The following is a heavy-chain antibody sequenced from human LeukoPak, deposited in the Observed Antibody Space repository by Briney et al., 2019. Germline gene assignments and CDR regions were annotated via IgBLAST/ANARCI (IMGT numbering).Heavy chain of an antibody. J-gene: IGHJ4*02. V-gene: IGHV4-34*01. CDR3: VRRTGGTVTLDY. D-gene: IGHD4-17*01. Sequence: SETLSLTCAVYGGSFSGYYWSWIRQPPGKGLEWIGEINHSGSTNYNPSLKSRVTISVDTSKNQFSLKLSSVTAADTAVYYCVRRTGGTVTLDYWGQGTLVTVSS. CDR1: GGSFSGYY. CDR2: INHSGST.